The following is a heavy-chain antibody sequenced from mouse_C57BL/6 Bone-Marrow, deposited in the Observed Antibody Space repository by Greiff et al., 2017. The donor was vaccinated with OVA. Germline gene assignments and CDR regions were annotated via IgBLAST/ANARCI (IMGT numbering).Heavy chain of an antibody. Sequence: VKLMESGAELMKPGASVKLSCKATGYTFTGYWIEWVKQMPGHGLEWIGEILPGSGSTNYNEKFKGKATFTAATSSNTAYMQLGSRTTEDSAIYYGARRILYAWFAYWGQGTLVTVSA. CDR3: ARRILYAWFAY. J-gene: IGHJ3*01. CDR1: GYTFTGYW. D-gene: IGHD2-12*01. V-gene: IGHV1-9*01. CDR2: ILPGSGST.